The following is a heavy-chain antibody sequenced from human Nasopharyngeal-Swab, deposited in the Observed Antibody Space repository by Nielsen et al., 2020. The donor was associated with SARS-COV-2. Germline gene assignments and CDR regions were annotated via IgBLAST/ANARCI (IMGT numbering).Heavy chain of an antibody. D-gene: IGHD2-2*01. CDR1: GFSLSTSGVG. CDR2: IYWDDDK. Sequence: SGPTLVKPTQTLTLTCTFSGFSLSTSGVGVGWIRQPPGKALEWLALIYWDDDKRYSPSLKSRLTITKDTSKNQVVLTMTNMDPVDTATYYCAHMDLGYCSSTSCPPAPIYYYYGMDVWGQGTTVTVSS. CDR3: AHMDLGYCSSTSCPPAPIYYYYGMDV. V-gene: IGHV2-5*02. J-gene: IGHJ6*02.